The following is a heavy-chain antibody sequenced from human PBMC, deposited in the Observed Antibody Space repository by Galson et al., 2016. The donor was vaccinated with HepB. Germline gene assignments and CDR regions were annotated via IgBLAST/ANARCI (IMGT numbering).Heavy chain of an antibody. Sequence: LSLTCTVSGGSVSNYYWSWIRQPPGKGLDWIAYIYYSGSTNQNPSLKSRVTISVDTSKNQFSLQLRSVTAADTAVYYCARDRGSAAGFDYWGQGTLVTVSS. CDR3: ARDRGSAAGFDY. D-gene: IGHD6-13*01. J-gene: IGHJ4*02. CDR1: GGSVSNYY. V-gene: IGHV4-59*02. CDR2: IYYSGST.